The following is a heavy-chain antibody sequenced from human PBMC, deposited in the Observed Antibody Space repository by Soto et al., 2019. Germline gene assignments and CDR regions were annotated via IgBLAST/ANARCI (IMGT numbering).Heavy chain of an antibody. J-gene: IGHJ6*02. CDR3: TKYTYTSRYAYYGMDV. D-gene: IGHD6-13*01. V-gene: IGHV3-49*03. CDR2: IRSKAYGATT. CDR1: AFTFGDYA. Sequence: GGSLRLSCTTSAFTFGDYAMSWSRQAPGKGLEWVGVIRSKAYGATTDYAASVKGRFTISRDDSKSIAYLQMNSLKSEDTGVYYCTKYTYTSRYAYYGMDVWGHGTTVTVSS.